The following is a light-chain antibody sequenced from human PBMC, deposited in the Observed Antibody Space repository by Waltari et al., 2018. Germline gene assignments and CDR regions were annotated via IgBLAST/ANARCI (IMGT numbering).Light chain of an antibody. J-gene: IGLJ3*02. CDR3: AAWDDSLNGV. CDR1: SSNIGIHT. V-gene: IGLV1-44*01. Sequence: QSVLTQPPSASGTPGQRVTISCSGSSSNIGIHTVNRYQQLPGTAPKLIIYRDNQRPSGVPDRFSGSKSGTSASLAISGLQSEDEADYYCAAWDDSLNGVFGGGTKLTVL. CDR2: RDN.